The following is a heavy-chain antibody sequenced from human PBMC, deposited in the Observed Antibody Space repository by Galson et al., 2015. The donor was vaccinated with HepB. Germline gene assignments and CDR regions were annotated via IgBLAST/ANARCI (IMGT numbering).Heavy chain of an antibody. D-gene: IGHD2-2*01. CDR2: ISSSSSTI. Sequence: SLRLSCAASGFTFSSYSMNWVRQAPGKGLEWVSYISSSSSTIYYADSVKGRFTISRDNAKNSLYLQMNSLRAEDTAVYYCAREYQLLEFAAYGMDVWGQGTTVTVSS. J-gene: IGHJ6*02. V-gene: IGHV3-48*01. CDR3: AREYQLLEFAAYGMDV. CDR1: GFTFSSYS.